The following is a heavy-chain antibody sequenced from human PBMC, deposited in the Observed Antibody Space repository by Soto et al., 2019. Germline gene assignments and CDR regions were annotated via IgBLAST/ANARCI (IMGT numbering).Heavy chain of an antibody. CDR2: ISSSSSTI. Sequence: EVQLVESGGGLVQPAGSLRLSCAASGFIFSSYSMNWVRQAPGKGLEWVSYISSSSSTIYYADSVKGRLTISRDNAKNSRYLHMTRLRAEDTAVYYCARAASGDYGIDYWGQGTLVTVSS. V-gene: IGHV3-48*01. CDR3: ARAASGDYGIDY. CDR1: GFIFSSYS. J-gene: IGHJ4*02. D-gene: IGHD4-17*01.